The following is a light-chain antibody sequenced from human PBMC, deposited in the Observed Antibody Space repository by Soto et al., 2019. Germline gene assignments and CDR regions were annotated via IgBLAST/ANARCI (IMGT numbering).Light chain of an antibody. J-gene: IGLJ1*01. V-gene: IGLV1-36*01. CDR3: AAWDDSLEAYV. CDR2: YDD. Sequence: HSVLTQPPSVSEAPRQRVTISCSGSSSNIGKNAVNWYQQLPGKAPKLLIYYDDLLPSGVSDRFSGSKSGTSASLAISGLQSQDEADYYCAAWDDSLEAYVFGTGTKLTVL. CDR1: SSNIGKNA.